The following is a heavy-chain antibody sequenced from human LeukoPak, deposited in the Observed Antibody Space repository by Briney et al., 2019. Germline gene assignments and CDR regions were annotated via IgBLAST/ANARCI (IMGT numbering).Heavy chain of an antibody. V-gene: IGHV4-4*07. D-gene: IGHD5-24*01. CDR2: IHTSGST. Sequence: SETLSLTCTVSGGSISSYYWSWIRQPAGKGLEWIGRIHTSGSTNYNPSLKSRVTMSVDTSKNQFSLKLSSVTAADTAVYYCARVLVEMATGENWFDPWGQGTLVTVSS. CDR1: GGSISSYY. J-gene: IGHJ5*02. CDR3: ARVLVEMATGENWFDP.